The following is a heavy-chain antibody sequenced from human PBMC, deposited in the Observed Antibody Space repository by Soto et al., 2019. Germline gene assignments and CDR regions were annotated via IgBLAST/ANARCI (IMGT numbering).Heavy chain of an antibody. CDR1: GGTFGSYA. Sequence: QVQLVQSGAEVKKPGSSVKVSCKASGGTFGSYAFSWVRQAPGQGLEWMGGIIPVSGAAHYAQKFQGRVTMTADESTSTAYMELSSLSSKDTAVYYCATALGCRSTSCTLDYWGQGTRVIVSS. CDR2: IIPVSGAA. J-gene: IGHJ4*02. D-gene: IGHD2-2*01. V-gene: IGHV1-69*01. CDR3: ATALGCRSTSCTLDY.